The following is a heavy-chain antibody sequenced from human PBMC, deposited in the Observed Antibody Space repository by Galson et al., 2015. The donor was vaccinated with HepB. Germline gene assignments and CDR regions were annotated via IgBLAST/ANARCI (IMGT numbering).Heavy chain of an antibody. CDR1: GYTLTELS. CDR2: FDPEDGET. J-gene: IGHJ3*02. CDR3: ATVPLYSGSYSGAFDI. Sequence: SVKVSCKVSGYTLTELSMHWVRQAPGEGLEWMGGFDPEDGETIYAQKFQGRVTMTEDTSTDTAYMELSSLRSEDTAVYYCATVPLYSGSYSGAFDIWGQGTMVTVSS. V-gene: IGHV1-24*01. D-gene: IGHD1-26*01.